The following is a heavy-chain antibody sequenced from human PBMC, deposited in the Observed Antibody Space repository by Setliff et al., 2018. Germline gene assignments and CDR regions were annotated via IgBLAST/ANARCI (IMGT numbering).Heavy chain of an antibody. CDR1: GFTLSSYW. V-gene: IGHV3-7*01. Sequence: GSLRLSCAASGFTLSSYWMNWVRQAPGKGLEWVANIKQDGSEKDYVDSVKGRFTISRDRAKNSLYLQMNSLRAEDTAVYYCARDGVLYGMDVWGQGTTVTVSS. CDR2: IKQDGSEK. J-gene: IGHJ6*02. CDR3: ARDGVLYGMDV. D-gene: IGHD3-10*01.